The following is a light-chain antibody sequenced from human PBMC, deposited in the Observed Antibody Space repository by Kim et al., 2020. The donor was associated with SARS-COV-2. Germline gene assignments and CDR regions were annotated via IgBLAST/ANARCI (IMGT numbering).Light chain of an antibody. Sequence: EIVLTQSPATLSLSPGERVTLSCRASQSVSSYLAWYQQKPGQAPRLLIYDASNRATGIPARFSGGGSGTDFTLTISSLEPEDFAVYYCQQHSNWPLTFGGGTKVDIK. CDR1: QSVSSY. J-gene: IGKJ4*01. CDR3: QQHSNWPLT. CDR2: DAS. V-gene: IGKV3-11*01.